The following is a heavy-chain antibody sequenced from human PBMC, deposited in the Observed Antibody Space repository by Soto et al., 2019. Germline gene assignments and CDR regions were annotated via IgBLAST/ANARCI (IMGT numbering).Heavy chain of an antibody. V-gene: IGHV3-21*02. CDR2: IDSSSTSI. J-gene: IGHJ4*02. CDR3: ASARAVNTSPDLF. D-gene: IGHD4-17*01. CDR1: GFTFSLYT. Sequence: EVQLVESGGGLVKPGGSLRLSCVASGFTFSLYTMNWFRQAPGKGLEWLSSIDSSSTSIYYADSMRGRFTISRDNAKNSLYLEMYSLEVEDTAVYYCASARAVNTSPDLFWGQGTLVTVSS.